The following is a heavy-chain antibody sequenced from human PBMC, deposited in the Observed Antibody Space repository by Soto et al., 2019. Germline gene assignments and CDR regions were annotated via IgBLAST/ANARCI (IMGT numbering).Heavy chain of an antibody. V-gene: IGHV1-46*03. CDR3: ASYGSGSYYNGDSYYYYYMDV. CDR1: GYTFTSYY. Sequence: QVQLVQSGAEVKKPGASVKVSCKASGYTFTSYYMHWVRQAPGQGLEWMGIINPSGGSTSYAQKFQCRVTMTRDTSTSTVYMELSSLRSEDAAVYYCASYGSGSYYNGDSYYYYYMDVWGKGTTVTVSS. J-gene: IGHJ6*03. CDR2: INPSGGST. D-gene: IGHD3-10*01.